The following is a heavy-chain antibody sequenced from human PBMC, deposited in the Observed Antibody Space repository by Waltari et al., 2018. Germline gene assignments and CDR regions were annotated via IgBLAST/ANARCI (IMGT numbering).Heavy chain of an antibody. J-gene: IGHJ3*02. D-gene: IGHD2-15*01. CDR2: MNPNSGNT. V-gene: IGHV1-8*03. CDR3: AIPRGYCSGGSCSDAFDI. Sequence: QVQLVQSGAEVKKPGASVKVSCKASGYTFTSYDINWVRQATGKGLEWMGWMNPNSGNTGYAQKFQGRVTITRNTSISTAYMELSSLRSEDTAVYYCAIPRGYCSGGSCSDAFDIWGQGTMVTVSS. CDR1: GYTFTSYD.